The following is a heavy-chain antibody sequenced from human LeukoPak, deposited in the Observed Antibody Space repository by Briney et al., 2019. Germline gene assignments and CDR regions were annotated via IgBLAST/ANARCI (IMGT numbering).Heavy chain of an antibody. J-gene: IGHJ4*02. CDR1: GFTFSSYS. CDR2: ISSSSSYI. V-gene: IGHV3-21*01. Sequence: GGSLRLSCAASGFTFSSYSMNWVRQAPGKGLEWVSSISSSSSYIYYADSVKGRFTISRDNAKNSLYLQMNSLRAEDTAVYYCARDAGTMVRGVFDYRGQGTLVTVSS. D-gene: IGHD3-10*01. CDR3: ARDAGTMVRGVFDY.